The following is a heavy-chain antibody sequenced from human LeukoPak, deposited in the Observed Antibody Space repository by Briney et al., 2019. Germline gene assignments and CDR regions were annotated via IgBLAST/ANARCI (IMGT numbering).Heavy chain of an antibody. CDR3: ARTGSGSYRLRNNFDY. V-gene: IGHV1-69*13. CDR2: IIPIFGTA. Sequence: VASVKVSCKASGGTFSSYAISWVRQAPGQGLEWMGGIIPIFGTANYAQKFQGRVTITADESTSTAYMELSSLGSEDTAVYYCARTGSGSYRLRNNFDYWGQGTLVTVSS. CDR1: GGTFSSYA. J-gene: IGHJ4*02. D-gene: IGHD3-10*01.